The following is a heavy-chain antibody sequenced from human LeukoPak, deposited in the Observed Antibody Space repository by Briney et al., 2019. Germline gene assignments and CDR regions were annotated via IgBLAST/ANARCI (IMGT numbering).Heavy chain of an antibody. D-gene: IGHD3-10*01. V-gene: IGHV1-18*01. CDR3: ARDSMVGGFIGY. J-gene: IGHJ4*02. CDR1: GYTFTSYG. Sequence: ASVKVSCKASGYTFTSYGISWVRQAPGQGLEWMGWISAYNGNTNYAQKLQGRVTMTTDTTTITAYMELRSLRAEDTAVDYCARDSMVGGFIGYWGQGTLVTVSS. CDR2: ISAYNGNT.